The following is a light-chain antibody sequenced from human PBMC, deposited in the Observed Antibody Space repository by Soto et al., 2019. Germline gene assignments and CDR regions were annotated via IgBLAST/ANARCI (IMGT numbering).Light chain of an antibody. Sequence: DIQMTQSPSTLSASVGDRVTITCRASQSISSWLAWYQQKPGKAPKLLIYKASSLESGVPSRFSGSGSGTEFTLTIRSLQPDAFAPYSCQQYNSYSRTFGQGTKVDIK. V-gene: IGKV1-5*03. CDR2: KAS. J-gene: IGKJ1*01. CDR1: QSISSW. CDR3: QQYNSYSRT.